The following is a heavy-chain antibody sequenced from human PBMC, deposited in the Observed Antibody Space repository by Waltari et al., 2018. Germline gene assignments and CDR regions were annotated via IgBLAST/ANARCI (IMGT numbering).Heavy chain of an antibody. D-gene: IGHD6-19*01. Sequence: EVQLVESGGGLVQPGRSLTRSCTASGFTLGDYAWNWYRQAPGKGLEWVGFIRTKAYGGTTEYAASVKGRFTISRDDSKSIAYLQMNGLKTEDTAVYYCSRGKYSSGWYGRYWGQGTLVTVSS. V-gene: IGHV3-49*03. CDR3: SRGKYSSGWYGRY. CDR1: GFTLGDYA. CDR2: IRTKAYGGTT. J-gene: IGHJ4*02.